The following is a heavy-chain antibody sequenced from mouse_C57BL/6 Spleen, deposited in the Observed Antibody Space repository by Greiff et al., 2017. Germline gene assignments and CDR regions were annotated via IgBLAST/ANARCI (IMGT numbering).Heavy chain of an antibody. CDR1: GYTFTDYN. CDR3: ARREEKRTRGAMDY. CDR2: INPNNGGT. V-gene: IGHV1-18*01. J-gene: IGHJ4*01. Sequence: EVMLVESGPELVKPGASVKIPCKASGYTFTDYNMDWVKQSHGKSLEWIGDINPNNGGTIYNQKFKGKATLTVDKSSSTAYMELRSLTSEDTAVYYCARREEKRTRGAMDYWGQGTSVTVSS.